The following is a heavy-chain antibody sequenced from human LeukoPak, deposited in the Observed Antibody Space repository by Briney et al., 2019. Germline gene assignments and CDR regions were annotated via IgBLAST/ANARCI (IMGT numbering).Heavy chain of an antibody. D-gene: IGHD2-15*01. Sequence: KSSETLSLTCTVSGYSITRGSYWGWIRQPPGKGLEWIANIYHSGSTYYNPSLKSRVTISVDTSKNQFSLKLSSVTAADTAMYYCARRLLGYCSGGSCYSGYFQHWGQGTLVTVSS. CDR3: ARRLLGYCSGGSCYSGYFQH. V-gene: IGHV4-38-2*02. CDR1: GYSITRGSY. J-gene: IGHJ1*01. CDR2: IYHSGST.